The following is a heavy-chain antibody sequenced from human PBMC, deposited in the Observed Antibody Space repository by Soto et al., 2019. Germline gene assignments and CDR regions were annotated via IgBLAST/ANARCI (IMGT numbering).Heavy chain of an antibody. CDR3: ARGSHGDYNGPLYGMGV. V-gene: IGHV1-69*02. CDR2: IIPILGIA. Sequence: QVQLVQSGAEVKKPGSSVKVSCKASGGTFSSYTISWVRQAPGQGLEWMGRIIPILGIANYAQKFQGRVKITADKSTNTAYMELRSLRSEDPAVYYCARGSHGDYNGPLYGMGVWGQGTTVTVSS. D-gene: IGHD4-17*01. CDR1: GGTFSSYT. J-gene: IGHJ6*02.